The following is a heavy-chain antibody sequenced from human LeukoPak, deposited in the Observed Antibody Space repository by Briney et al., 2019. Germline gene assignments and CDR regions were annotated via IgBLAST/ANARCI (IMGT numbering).Heavy chain of an antibody. CDR1: GFTFDDYA. J-gene: IGHJ3*02. CDR3: AKDHAYYDFVPRAFDI. D-gene: IGHD3-3*01. Sequence: GRSLRLSCAASGFTFDDYAMHWVRQAPGKGLEWVSGISWNSGSIGYADSVKGRFTISRDNAKNSLYLQMNSLRAEDTALYYCAKDHAYYDFVPRAFDIWGQGTMVTVSS. CDR2: ISWNSGSI. V-gene: IGHV3-9*01.